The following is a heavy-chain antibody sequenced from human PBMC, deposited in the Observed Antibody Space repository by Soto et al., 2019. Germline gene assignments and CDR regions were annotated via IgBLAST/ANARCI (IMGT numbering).Heavy chain of an antibody. V-gene: IGHV1-18*01. Sequence: ASVKVSCKASGYTFTSYGISWVRQAPGQGLEGMGWISAYNGNTNYAQKLQGRVTMTTDTSTSTAYMELRSLRSDDTAVYYCARDFTMIVVGGPFAPWGHGTLVTVS. D-gene: IGHD3-22*01. CDR2: ISAYNGNT. CDR3: ARDFTMIVVGGPFAP. CDR1: GYTFTSYG. J-gene: IGHJ5*02.